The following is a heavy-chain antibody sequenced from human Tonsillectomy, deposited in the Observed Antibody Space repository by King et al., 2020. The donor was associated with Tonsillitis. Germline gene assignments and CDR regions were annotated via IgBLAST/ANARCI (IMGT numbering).Heavy chain of an antibody. CDR2: ISSTGTYI. D-gene: IGHD3-22*01. J-gene: IGHJ5*02. CDR1: GFTFSDYN. CDR3: ARAPIVRGGYYPHWFDP. Sequence: VQLVESGGGLVKPGGSLRLSCAASGFTFSDYNMNWVRQAPGKGLEWVSSISSTGTYIYYADSLKGRFTISRDNAKNSVYLQMNSLRAEDTAVYFCARAPIVRGGYYPHWFDPWGQGTPVTVSS. V-gene: IGHV3-21*01.